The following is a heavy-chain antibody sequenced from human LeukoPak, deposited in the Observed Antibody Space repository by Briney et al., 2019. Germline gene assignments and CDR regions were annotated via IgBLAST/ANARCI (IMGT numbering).Heavy chain of an antibody. CDR3: VRQSGFSGSDHYYYFYMDV. J-gene: IGHJ6*03. CDR2: IYPGDSDT. V-gene: IGHV5-51*01. CDR1: GYTFNLYW. Sequence: GESLKISCKGFGYTFNLYWIGWVRQMPGKGLEWMGIIYPGDSDTIYSPSFQGQVTISADKSINTAYLQWSSLKASDTAMYYCVRQSGFSGSDHYYYFYMDVWGKGTTVTVSS. D-gene: IGHD1-14*01.